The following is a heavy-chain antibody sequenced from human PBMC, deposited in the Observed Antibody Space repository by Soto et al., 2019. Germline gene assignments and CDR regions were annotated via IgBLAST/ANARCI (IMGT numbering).Heavy chain of an antibody. D-gene: IGHD6-13*01. Sequence: GESLKVSCKGSGYSFTSYWIVWVRQMPGKGLEWMGIIYPGDSDTRYSPSFQVQVTISADKSISTAYLQWSSLTASDNAMYYCARLGYSSTWYRGLLEYRGRGSSVIVSS. J-gene: IGHJ4*02. CDR2: IYPGDSDT. CDR1: GYSFTSYW. V-gene: IGHV5-51*01. CDR3: ARLGYSSTWYRGLLEY.